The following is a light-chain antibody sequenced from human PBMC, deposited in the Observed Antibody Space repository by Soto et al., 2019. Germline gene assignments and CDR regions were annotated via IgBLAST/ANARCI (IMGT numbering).Light chain of an antibody. CDR3: QQFNNYPQ. CDR1: QGISSA. CDR2: DAS. V-gene: IGKV1D-13*01. Sequence: AIPLTQSPSSLSASVGDRVTITCRASQGISSALAWYQQKPGKAPKLLIYDASSLESGVPSRFSGSGSGTDFTLTISSLQPEDFATYYCQQFNNYPQFGGGTKVEIK. J-gene: IGKJ4*01.